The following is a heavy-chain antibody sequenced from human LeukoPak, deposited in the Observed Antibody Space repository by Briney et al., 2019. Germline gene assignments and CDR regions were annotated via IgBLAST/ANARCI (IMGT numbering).Heavy chain of an antibody. CDR1: GGSISSYY. CDR2: IYYSGST. J-gene: IGHJ4*02. V-gene: IGHV4-59*01. CDR3: ARGSGNTAMDS. D-gene: IGHD5-18*01. Sequence: TSETLSLTCTVSGGSISSYYWSWIRQPPGKGLEWIGYIYYSGSTNYNPSLKSRVTISVDTSKNQFSLKLSSVTAADTAVYYCARGSGNTAMDSWGQGTLVTVSS.